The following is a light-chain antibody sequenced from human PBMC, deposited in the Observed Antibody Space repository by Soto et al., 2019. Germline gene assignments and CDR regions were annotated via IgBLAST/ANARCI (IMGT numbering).Light chain of an antibody. V-gene: IGKV3-20*01. J-gene: IGKJ1*01. Sequence: EMVMTQSPATLSVSPGGRATLSCRASESVSNHLAWYQQKPGQAPRLLIYGASSRATGIPDRFSGSGSGTDFTLTISRLEPEDFAVYYCQQYGSSRFGQGTKV. CDR1: ESVSNH. CDR3: QQYGSSR. CDR2: GAS.